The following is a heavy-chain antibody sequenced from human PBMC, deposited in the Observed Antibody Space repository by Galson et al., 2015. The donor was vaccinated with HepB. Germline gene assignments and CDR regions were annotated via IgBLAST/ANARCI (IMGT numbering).Heavy chain of an antibody. CDR1: GYTFTSYY. Sequence: SVKVSCKASGYTFTSYYMHWVRQAPGQGLEWMGIINPSGGSTSHAQKFQGRVTMTRDTSTSTVYMELSSLRSEDTAVYYCARVPDDYDREYYFDYWGQGTLVTVSS. D-gene: IGHD4-17*01. CDR3: ARVPDDYDREYYFDY. V-gene: IGHV1-46*03. J-gene: IGHJ4*02. CDR2: INPSGGST.